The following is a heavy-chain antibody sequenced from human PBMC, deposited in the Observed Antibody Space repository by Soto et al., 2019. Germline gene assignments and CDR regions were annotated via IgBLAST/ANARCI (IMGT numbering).Heavy chain of an antibody. CDR1: GFTFSSYA. V-gene: IGHV3-30-3*01. CDR3: ARGGRWLQGNDY. CDR2: ISYDGGDK. J-gene: IGHJ4*02. Sequence: VQLVESGGGVVQPGRSLRLSCAASGFTFSSYAMHWVHQAPGKGLEWVAVISYDGGDKYYADSVKGRVTISRDHSKNTLHLQLNSLRTEDTAVYYCARGGRWLQGNDYWGQGTLVTVAS. D-gene: IGHD3-16*01.